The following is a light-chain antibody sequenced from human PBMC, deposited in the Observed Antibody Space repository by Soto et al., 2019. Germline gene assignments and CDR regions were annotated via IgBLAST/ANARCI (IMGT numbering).Light chain of an antibody. V-gene: IGLV2-23*01. CDR3: CSYAGGASVV. CDR1: SRDIGRYNL. J-gene: IGLJ2*01. Sequence: QSALTQPASVSGSPGQSITISCTGTSRDIGRYNLVSWYQQHPGKAPKLIIYEDIERPSGVSDRFSGSKSGNTASLTISGLQTEDEADYSCCSYAGGASVVFGGGTKLTVL. CDR2: EDI.